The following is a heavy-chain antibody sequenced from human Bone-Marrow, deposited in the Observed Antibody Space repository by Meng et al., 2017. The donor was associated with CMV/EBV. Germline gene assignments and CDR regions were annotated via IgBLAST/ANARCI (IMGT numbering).Heavy chain of an antibody. CDR3: AREFTYYDFWSGYPNYYYSMDV. D-gene: IGHD3-3*01. Sequence: GESLKILLAAPGLPHRRYEMNLVRQAPGKGLEWVSYISSSGSTIYYADSVKGRFTISRDNAKNSLYLQMNSLSAEDTAVYYCAREFTYYDFWSGYPNYYYSMDVWGQGTTVTVSS. CDR1: GLPHRRYE. J-gene: IGHJ6*02. CDR2: ISSSGSTI. V-gene: IGHV3-48*03.